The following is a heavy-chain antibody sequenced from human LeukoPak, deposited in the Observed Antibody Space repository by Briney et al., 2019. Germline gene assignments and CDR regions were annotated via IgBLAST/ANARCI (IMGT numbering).Heavy chain of an antibody. Sequence: GGSLRLSCAASGFTFDDYAMHWVRQAPGKGLEWVSGISWNSGSIGYADSVKGRFTISRDNAKNSLYLQMNSLRAEDTALYYCAKGQMLRLRYFDWLLDYWGQGTLVTVSS. CDR1: GFTFDDYA. J-gene: IGHJ4*02. V-gene: IGHV3-9*01. D-gene: IGHD3-9*01. CDR3: AKGQMLRLRYFDWLLDY. CDR2: ISWNSGSI.